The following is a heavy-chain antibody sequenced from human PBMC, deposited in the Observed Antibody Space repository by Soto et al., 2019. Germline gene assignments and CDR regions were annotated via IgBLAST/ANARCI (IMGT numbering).Heavy chain of an antibody. CDR1: GYSISSGDYY. Sequence: QVQLRESGPGLVKPSQTLSLTCTVSGYSISSGDYYWRWIRQPPGKGLEGIGCIYYSGNTYYNPSLKRRFWISVVTSTNQFSLPPSSVTVAATAVYYCARDFTSYSIPPGPLDYWGLGTLVTVSS. J-gene: IGHJ4*02. CDR2: IYYSGNT. V-gene: IGHV4-30-4*01. D-gene: IGHD6-13*01. CDR3: ARDFTSYSIPPGPLDY.